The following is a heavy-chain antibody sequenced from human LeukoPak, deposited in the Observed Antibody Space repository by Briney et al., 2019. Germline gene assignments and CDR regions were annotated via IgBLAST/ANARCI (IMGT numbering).Heavy chain of an antibody. Sequence: GGSLRLSCAASGFTFNTYTMNWVRQAPGKGLEWVSYISGSSGIIDYADSVRGRFTISRDNAKNSLYLQMNSLRAEDTAVYYCARDGIVGATPLYWGQGTLVTVSS. V-gene: IGHV3-48*01. J-gene: IGHJ4*02. CDR3: ARDGIVGATPLY. CDR1: GFTFNTYT. CDR2: ISGSSGII. D-gene: IGHD1-26*01.